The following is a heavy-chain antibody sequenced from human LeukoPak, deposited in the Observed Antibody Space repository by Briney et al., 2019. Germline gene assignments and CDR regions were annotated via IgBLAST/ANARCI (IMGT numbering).Heavy chain of an antibody. D-gene: IGHD2-2*01. Sequence: SETLSLTCTVSGGSISSYYWSWIRQPPGKGLEWIGYIFYSGNTNYNPSLKSRVTISVDTSKNQFSLKLNSVAAADTAVYYCAGYPEVVPAAMPTDYFDYWGQGTLVTVSS. CDR3: AGYPEVVPAAMPTDYFDY. CDR2: IFYSGNT. CDR1: GGSISSYY. V-gene: IGHV4-59*01. J-gene: IGHJ4*02.